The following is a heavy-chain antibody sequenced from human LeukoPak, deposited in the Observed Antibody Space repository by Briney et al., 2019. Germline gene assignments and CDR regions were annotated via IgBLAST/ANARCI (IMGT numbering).Heavy chain of an antibody. D-gene: IGHD6-13*01. CDR2: IRYDGSNK. V-gene: IGHV3-30*02. J-gene: IGHJ6*02. Sequence: GGSLRLSCAASGFTVSSNYMSWVRQAPGKGLEWVAFIRYDGSNKYYADSVKGRFTISRDNSKNTLYLQMNSLRAEDTAVYYCAKEGGSSSWYGAYYYYGMDVWGQGTTVTVSS. CDR1: GFTVSSNY. CDR3: AKEGGSSSWYGAYYYYGMDV.